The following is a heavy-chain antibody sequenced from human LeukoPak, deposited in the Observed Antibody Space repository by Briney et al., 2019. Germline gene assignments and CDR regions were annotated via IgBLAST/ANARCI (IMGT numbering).Heavy chain of an antibody. Sequence: SETLSLTCTVSGGSISSSSYYWGWIRQPPGTGLEWLGSIYYGGSTNYNPSLKSRVTISVDKSKTQSSLKLSSVTAADTAVYYCARDKWEPRYAFDIWGQGTMVTVSS. CDR2: IYYGGST. V-gene: IGHV4-39*07. D-gene: IGHD1-26*01. CDR1: GGSISSSSYY. CDR3: ARDKWEPRYAFDI. J-gene: IGHJ3*02.